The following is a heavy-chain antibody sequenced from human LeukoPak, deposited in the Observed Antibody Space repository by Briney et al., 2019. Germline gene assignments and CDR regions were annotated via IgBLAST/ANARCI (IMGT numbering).Heavy chain of an antibody. J-gene: IGHJ4*02. D-gene: IGHD3-9*01. CDR2: INPNSGGT. V-gene: IGHV1-2*02. CDR3: AREWNYDILTGYYSPGPIDY. Sequence: ASVKVSCKASGYTFTGYYMHWVRQAPRQGLEWMGWINPNSGGTNYAQKFQGRVTMTRDTSISTAYMELSRLRSDDTAVYYCAREWNYDILTGYYSPGPIDYWGQGTLVTVSS. CDR1: GYTFTGYY.